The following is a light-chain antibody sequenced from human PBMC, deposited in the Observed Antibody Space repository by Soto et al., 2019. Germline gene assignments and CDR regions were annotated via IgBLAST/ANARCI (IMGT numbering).Light chain of an antibody. CDR3: QQYKSYTSWT. J-gene: IGKJ1*01. CDR1: QSISKY. CDR2: DAS. V-gene: IGKV1-5*01. Sequence: DIQMTQSPSTLSVFVGDRVTITCRASQSISKYLGWYQQKPGKAPNLLIYDASILESGVPSRFSGSVSGTEFSLTISSLQADDFATYYCQQYKSYTSWTFGQGTKVEI.